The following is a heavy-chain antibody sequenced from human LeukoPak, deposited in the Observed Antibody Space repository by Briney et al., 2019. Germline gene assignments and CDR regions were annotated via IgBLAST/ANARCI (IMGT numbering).Heavy chain of an antibody. J-gene: IGHJ4*02. Sequence: GASVKASCKASGGTFSSYAISWVRQAPGQGLEWMGRIIPILGIANYAQKFQGRVTITADKSTSTAYMELSSLRSEDTAVYYCARDPLPMVRGRSSDYWGQGTLVTVSS. D-gene: IGHD3-10*01. CDR1: GGTFSSYA. CDR3: ARDPLPMVRGRSSDY. CDR2: IIPILGIA. V-gene: IGHV1-69*04.